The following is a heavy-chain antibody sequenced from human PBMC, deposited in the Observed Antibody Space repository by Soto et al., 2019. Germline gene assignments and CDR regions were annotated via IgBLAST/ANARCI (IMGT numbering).Heavy chain of an antibody. Sequence: TSETLSLTCTVSGGSIRSSSYYWGWIRQPPGKGLEWIGSIYYSGSTYYNPSLKSRVTISVDTSKNQFSLKLSSVAAADTAVYYCARGRWINWFDPWGQGTLVTVSS. CDR2: IYYSGST. V-gene: IGHV4-39*01. CDR1: GGSIRSSSYY. D-gene: IGHD2-2*03. CDR3: ARGRWINWFDP. J-gene: IGHJ5*02.